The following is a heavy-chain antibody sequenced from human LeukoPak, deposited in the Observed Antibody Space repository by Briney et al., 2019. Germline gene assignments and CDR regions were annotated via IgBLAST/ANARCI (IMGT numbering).Heavy chain of an antibody. D-gene: IGHD6-13*01. CDR1: GGSISSGGYS. J-gene: IGHJ5*02. V-gene: IGHV4-30-2*01. Sequence: SQTLSLTCAVSGGSISSGGYSWSWIRLPPGKGLEWIGYIYHSGSTYYNPSLKSRVTISVDRSKNQFSLKLSSVTAADTAVYYCASSSSWSEFDPWGQGTLVTVSS. CDR3: ASSSSWSEFDP. CDR2: IYHSGST.